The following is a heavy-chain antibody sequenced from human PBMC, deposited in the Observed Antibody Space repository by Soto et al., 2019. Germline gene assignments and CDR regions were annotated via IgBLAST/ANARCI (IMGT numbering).Heavy chain of an antibody. Sequence: QVQLVQSGAEVKKPGASVNVSCKASDYTFTNYGISWVRQAPGQGPEWMGWVTPYNGNTHYAQKHQGSVTMPTDTPTSTADMDLRTLRSDYTAIYCCAIDGVYAYYFDYCGQGTLLTVSS. V-gene: IGHV1-18*01. D-gene: IGHD5-12*01. J-gene: IGHJ4*02. CDR3: AIDGVYAYYFDY. CDR2: VTPYNGNT. CDR1: DYTFTNYG.